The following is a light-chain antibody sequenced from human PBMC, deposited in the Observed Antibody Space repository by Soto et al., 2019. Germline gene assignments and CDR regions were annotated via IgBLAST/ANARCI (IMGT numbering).Light chain of an antibody. CDR1: QSVSSNY. V-gene: IGKV3-20*01. CDR2: GAS. Sequence: EIVLTQSPGSLSLSPGERASLSCRASQSVSSNYLAWYQQEPGQAPRLLIYGASSRATGIPDRFSGSGSGTDFTLTISRLEPEDFVVYYCQQYGNSPPGFGQGTKVEIK. CDR3: QQYGNSPPG. J-gene: IGKJ1*01.